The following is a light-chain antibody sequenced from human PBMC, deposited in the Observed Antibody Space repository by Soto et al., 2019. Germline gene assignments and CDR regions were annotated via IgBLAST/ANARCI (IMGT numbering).Light chain of an antibody. CDR1: QSVSSSY. V-gene: IGKV3-20*01. J-gene: IGKJ1*01. Sequence: EIVLTQSSGTLSLSQGERATLSCRASQSVSSSYLAWYQQKPGQAPRLLIYGASSRATGIPDRFSGSGSGTDFTLTISRLEPEDFAVYYCQQYGSSPGTFGQGTKVDIK. CDR3: QQYGSSPGT. CDR2: GAS.